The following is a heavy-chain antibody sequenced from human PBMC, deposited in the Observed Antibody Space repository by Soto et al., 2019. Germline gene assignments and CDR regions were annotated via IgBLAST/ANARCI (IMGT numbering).Heavy chain of an antibody. D-gene: IGHD6-13*01. CDR2: IIPIFGTA. Sequence: SVKVSCKASGGTFSSYAISWVRQAPGQGLEWMGGIIPIFGTANYAQKFQGRVTITADESTSTAYMELSSLRYEDTAVYYCAYKLAPDAYDIWGQGTMVTVSS. V-gene: IGHV1-69*13. CDR3: AYKLAPDAYDI. J-gene: IGHJ3*02. CDR1: GGTFSSYA.